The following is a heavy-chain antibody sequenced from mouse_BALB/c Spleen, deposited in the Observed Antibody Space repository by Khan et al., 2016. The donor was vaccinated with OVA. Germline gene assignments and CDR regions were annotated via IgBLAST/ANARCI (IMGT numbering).Heavy chain of an antibody. CDR1: GFSLTSYG. CDR2: IWSDGKT. D-gene: IGHD2-4*01. Sequence: QVQLKQSGPGLVAPSQSLSITCTVSGFSLTSYGVHWVRQPPGKGLEWLVVIWSDGKTTYNSTLKSRLSISKDNSKSQAFLKMNSLQTDDTAMYYCARHTHMITTVMVYWCQGTSVTVSS. V-gene: IGHV2-6*02. J-gene: IGHJ4*01. CDR3: ARHTHMITTVMVY.